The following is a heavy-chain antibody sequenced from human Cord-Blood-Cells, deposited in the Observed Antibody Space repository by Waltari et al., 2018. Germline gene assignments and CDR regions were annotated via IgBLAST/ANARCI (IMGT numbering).Heavy chain of an antibody. J-gene: IGHJ4*02. CDR3: ARHFKQHYFDY. D-gene: IGHD6-13*01. V-gene: IGHV4-39*01. CDR1: GGSISSSSYY. CDR2: IYYSGRT. Sequence: QLQLQESGPGLVKPSETLSLTCTVSGGSISSSSYYWGWIRQPPGKGLEWIVGIYYSGRTYDSPSLKIRVTISVDTSKNQFSLKLISVTAADTAVYYCARHFKQHYFDYWGQGTLFTVSS.